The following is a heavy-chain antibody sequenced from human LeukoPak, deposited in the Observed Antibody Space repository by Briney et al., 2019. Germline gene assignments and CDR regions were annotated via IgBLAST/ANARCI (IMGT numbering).Heavy chain of an antibody. CDR3: ATRPHGDYPYLDF. V-gene: IGHV3-66*01. D-gene: IGHD4-17*01. CDR1: GFRISSYA. CDR2: VSGGGTT. J-gene: IGHJ4*02. Sequence: GGSLRLSCAASGFRISSYAMSWVRQAPGKGLEWVSLVSGGGTTYYADSVKGRFTISRDNSKNTLFLQMNSLRVEDTAVYYCATRPHGDYPYLDFWGQGTLVTVSS.